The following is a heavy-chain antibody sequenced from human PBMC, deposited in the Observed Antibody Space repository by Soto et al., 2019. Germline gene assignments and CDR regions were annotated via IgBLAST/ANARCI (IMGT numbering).Heavy chain of an antibody. D-gene: IGHD3-10*01. J-gene: IGHJ4*02. CDR3: ASAEYYGSGSYLPGFDY. CDR2: INAGNGNT. V-gene: IGHV1-3*01. Sequence: ASVKVSCKASGYTFTSYAMHWVRQAPGQRLEWMGWINAGNGNTKYSQKFQGRVTITRDTSASSAYMELSSLRSEDTAVYYCASAEYYGSGSYLPGFDYWGQGTLVTVSS. CDR1: GYTFTSYA.